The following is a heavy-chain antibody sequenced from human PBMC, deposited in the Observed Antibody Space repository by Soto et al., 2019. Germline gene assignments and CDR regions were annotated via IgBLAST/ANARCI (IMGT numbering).Heavy chain of an antibody. D-gene: IGHD5-12*01. J-gene: IGHJ4*02. V-gene: IGHV4-30-2*01. Sequence: QLQLQESGSGLVKPSQTLSLTCAVSGGSISSGGYSWSWIRQPPGKGLEWIGYIYHSGSTYSNPSLKRRVTRSVDRSKNQFSLKLSSVTAADTAVYYCAAGGGLPRYYWGQGTLVTVSS. CDR2: IYHSGST. CDR1: GGSISSGGYS. CDR3: AAGGGLPRYY.